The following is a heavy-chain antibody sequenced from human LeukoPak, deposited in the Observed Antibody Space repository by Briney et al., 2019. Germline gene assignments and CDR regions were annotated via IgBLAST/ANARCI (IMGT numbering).Heavy chain of an antibody. CDR2: IGSSGSTI. CDR3: ARPDYYDSSGYYYDY. CDR1: GFTFSDYY. V-gene: IGHV3-11*01. Sequence: GGSLRLSCAASGFTFSDYYMSWIRQAPGKGLEWVSYIGSSGSTIYYADSVKGRFTISRDNAKNSLYLQMNSLRAEDTAVYYCARPDYYDSSGYYYDYWGQGTLVTVSS. J-gene: IGHJ4*02. D-gene: IGHD3-22*01.